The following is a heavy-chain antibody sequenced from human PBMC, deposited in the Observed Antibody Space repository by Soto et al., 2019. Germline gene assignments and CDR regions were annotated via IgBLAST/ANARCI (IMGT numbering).Heavy chain of an antibody. CDR1: GGTFSSYA. J-gene: IGHJ4*02. CDR2: IIPIFGTA. CDR3: ARGQGYYYDSSGYYFDY. V-gene: IGHV1-69*01. Sequence: QVQLVQSGAEVKKPGSSVKVSCKASGGTFSSYAISWVRQAPGQGLEWMGGIIPIFGTANYAQKFQFRVTITADESTSTGYMELSSLRSEDTAVYYCARGQGYYYDSSGYYFDYWGQGTLVTVSS. D-gene: IGHD3-22*01.